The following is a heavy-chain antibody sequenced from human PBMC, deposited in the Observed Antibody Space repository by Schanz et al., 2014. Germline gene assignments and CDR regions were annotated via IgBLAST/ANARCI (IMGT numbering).Heavy chain of an antibody. V-gene: IGHV4-31*03. CDR1: GGSISSGGYY. D-gene: IGHD2-15*01. CDR2: IYDSGNT. Sequence: QVQLQESGPGLVKPSQTLSLTCTVSGGSISSGGYYWSWIRQHPGKGLEWIGYIYDSGNTYYNPSLKSRVTMSIDTSENQFSLNLRSVTGADTAMYYCARLVGPSFYYGMDVWGQGTTVTVSS. CDR3: ARLVGPSFYYGMDV. J-gene: IGHJ6*02.